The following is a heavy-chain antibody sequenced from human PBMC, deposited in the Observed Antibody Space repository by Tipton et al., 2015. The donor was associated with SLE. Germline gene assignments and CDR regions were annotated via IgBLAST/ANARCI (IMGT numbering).Heavy chain of an antibody. CDR3: ARWYYYDSSGYPDY. CDR1: GGSISSYY. D-gene: IGHD3-22*01. V-gene: IGHV4-4*08. Sequence: TLSLTCTVSGGSISSYYWSWIRQPPGKGLEWIGYIYTSGSTNYNPSLKSRVTISVDTSKNQFSLKLSSVTAADTAVYYCARWYYYDSSGYPDYWGQGTLVTVSS. J-gene: IGHJ4*02. CDR2: IYTSGST.